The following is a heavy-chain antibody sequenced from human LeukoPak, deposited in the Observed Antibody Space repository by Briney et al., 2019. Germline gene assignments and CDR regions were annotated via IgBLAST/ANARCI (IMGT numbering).Heavy chain of an antibody. Sequence: ASVKVSCKASGYTFTSYAMNWVRQAPGQGLEWMGWINTNTGNPTYAQGFTGRFVFSLDSSVTTAYLQIDSVQADDTAVYFCARDLAVPGTARGYWGQGTLVTVSS. CDR3: ARDLAVPGTARGY. J-gene: IGHJ4*02. V-gene: IGHV7-4-1*01. D-gene: IGHD6-19*01. CDR2: INTNTGNP. CDR1: GYTFTSYA.